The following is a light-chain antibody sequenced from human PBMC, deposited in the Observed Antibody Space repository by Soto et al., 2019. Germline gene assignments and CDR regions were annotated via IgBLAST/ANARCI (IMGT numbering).Light chain of an antibody. Sequence: QAVVTQPPSASGTPGQRVTISCSGSSSNIGGNTVNWYQQLPGAAPKLLIYSNDRRPSGVPDRFSGSKSGTSASLAISGLQSEDEADYHCASWDDSLNGYVFGTATKVTVL. CDR1: SSNIGGNT. J-gene: IGLJ1*01. V-gene: IGLV1-44*01. CDR2: SND. CDR3: ASWDDSLNGYV.